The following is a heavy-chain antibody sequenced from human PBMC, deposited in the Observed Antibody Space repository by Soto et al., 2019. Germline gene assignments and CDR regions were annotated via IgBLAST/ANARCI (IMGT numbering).Heavy chain of an antibody. D-gene: IGHD2-2*02. CDR2: INPNSGGT. V-gene: IGHV1-2*04. CDR3: ARDRSVVVPAAIGGYYYYCMDV. Sequence: ASVKVSCKASGYTFTGYYMHWVRQAPGQGLEWMGWINPNSGGTNYAQKFQGWVTMTRDTSISTAYMELSRLRSGDTAVYYCARDRSVVVPAAIGGYYYYCMDVWGKGTTVTV. CDR1: GYTFTGYY. J-gene: IGHJ6*03.